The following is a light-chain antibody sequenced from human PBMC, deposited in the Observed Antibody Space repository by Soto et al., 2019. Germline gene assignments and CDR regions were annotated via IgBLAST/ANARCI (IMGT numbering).Light chain of an antibody. V-gene: IGKV1-39*01. CDR3: HQTYSSPMYT. CDR2: TAS. J-gene: IGKJ2*01. Sequence: DIQLTQSPSSLSASIGDSVTMTCRASQRIRSYLNWYQQKPGKAPKLLISTASTLQDGVPSRFSGSGSGTDFTLTISSLQPEDFATYYCHQTYSSPMYTFGQGTNLDFK. CDR1: QRIRSY.